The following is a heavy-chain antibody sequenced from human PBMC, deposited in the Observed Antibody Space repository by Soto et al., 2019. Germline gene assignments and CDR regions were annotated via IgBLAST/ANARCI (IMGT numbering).Heavy chain of an antibody. CDR3: AKTPITVTTDYYSGMDV. CDR2: ISGSGGST. Sequence: GGLLRHSCAASGCTCSSYAMSLVLQATGKGLEWVSAISGSGGSTYYADSVKGRFTISRDNSKNTLYLQMNSLRAEDTAVYYCAKTPITVTTDYYSGMDVWGQGTTVTVSS. V-gene: IGHV3-23*01. CDR1: GCTCSSYA. J-gene: IGHJ6*02. D-gene: IGHD4-17*01.